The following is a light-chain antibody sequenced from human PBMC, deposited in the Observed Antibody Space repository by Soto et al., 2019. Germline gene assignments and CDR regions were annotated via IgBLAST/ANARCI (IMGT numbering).Light chain of an antibody. CDR1: SSDVGAYNY. Sequence: QSALTQPPSASGSPGQSVTISCTGTSSDVGAYNYVSWYQQRPGKVPKLIIYDVSERPSGVPDRFSGSKSGNTASLTISGLQAEDEADYYCCSYAVTFYVFGTGTKLTVL. CDR3: CSYAVTFYV. J-gene: IGLJ1*01. CDR2: DVS. V-gene: IGLV2-8*01.